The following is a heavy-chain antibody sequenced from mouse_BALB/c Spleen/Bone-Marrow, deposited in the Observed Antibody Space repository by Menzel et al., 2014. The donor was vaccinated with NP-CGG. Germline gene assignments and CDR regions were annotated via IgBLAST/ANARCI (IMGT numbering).Heavy chain of an antibody. V-gene: IGHV5-6-4*01. CDR3: SRGYGNGFDY. J-gene: IGHJ2*01. CDR1: GFTFSSSI. D-gene: IGHD2-10*02. Sequence: EVKLEESGGGLVKPGGSLKLSCSASGFTFSSSIMSWVRQTPEKRLEWVATISNGGTYTYYPDSVKGRFTISRDNAKNTLYLHMSSLKSEDTAMYYCSRGYGNGFDYWGQGTTLTVSS. CDR2: ISNGGTYT.